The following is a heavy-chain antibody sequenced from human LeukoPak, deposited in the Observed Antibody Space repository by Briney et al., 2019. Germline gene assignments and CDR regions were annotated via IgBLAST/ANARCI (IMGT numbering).Heavy chain of an antibody. CDR2: IYYSGST. D-gene: IGHD6-19*01. CDR1: GRSISSGGYY. CDR3: AREKYSSGWYDY. Sequence: SETLSLTCTVSGRSISSGGYYWSWIRQHPGKGLEWIGYIYYSGSTYYNPSLKSRVTISVDTSKNQFSLKLSSVTAADTAVYYCAREKYSSGWYDYWGQGTLVTVSS. V-gene: IGHV4-31*03. J-gene: IGHJ4*02.